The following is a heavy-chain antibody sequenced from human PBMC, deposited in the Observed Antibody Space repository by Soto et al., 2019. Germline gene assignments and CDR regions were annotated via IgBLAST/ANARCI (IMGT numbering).Heavy chain of an antibody. CDR3: VGEVGFQLIY. CDR2: ITGDGVT. CDR1: GFTFSTHS. V-gene: IGHV3-48*01. J-gene: IGHJ4*02. Sequence: EVQLVESGGGLVQPGESLRLSCAASGFTFSTHSMNWVRQAPGKGLEWISYITGDGVTMYADSVKGRFSISRDNAKNSLYLQMNSLRVEDTAVYFCVGEVGFQLIYWGQGTLVTVSS. D-gene: IGHD1-26*01.